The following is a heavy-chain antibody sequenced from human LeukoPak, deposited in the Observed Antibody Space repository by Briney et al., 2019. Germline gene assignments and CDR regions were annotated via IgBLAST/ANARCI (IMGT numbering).Heavy chain of an antibody. D-gene: IGHD3-10*01. CDR1: GYSISSGYY. J-gene: IGHJ6*02. CDR3: ARGGIYYGSGSYSHYYYGMDV. V-gene: IGHV4-38-2*02. Sequence: SETLSLTCTVSGYSISSGYYWGWIRQPPGKGLEWIGSIYHSGSTYYNPSLKSRVTISVDTSKNQFSLKLSSVTAADTAVYYCARGGIYYGSGSYSHYYYGMDVWGQGTTVTVSS. CDR2: IYHSGST.